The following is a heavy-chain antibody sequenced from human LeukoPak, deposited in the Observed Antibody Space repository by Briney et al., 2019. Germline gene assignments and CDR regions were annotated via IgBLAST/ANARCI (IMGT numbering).Heavy chain of an antibody. V-gene: IGHV3-23*01. CDR1: GFTFSSYA. J-gene: IGHJ4*02. CDR2: ISTNGGST. D-gene: IGHD6-19*01. CDR3: AKVRSSGWSGIDY. Sequence: PGGSLRLSCAASGFTFSSYAMSWVRQAPGKGLEWVSAISTNGGSTYYADSVKGEFTISRDNSKSTLYLQMSSLRAEDTAVYYCAKVRSSGWSGIDYWGQGTLVTVSS.